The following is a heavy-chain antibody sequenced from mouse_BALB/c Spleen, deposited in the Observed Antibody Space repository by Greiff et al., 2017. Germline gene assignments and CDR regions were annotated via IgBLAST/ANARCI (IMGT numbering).Heavy chain of an antibody. J-gene: IGHJ2*01. Sequence: VQLKQSGGGLVQPGGSLKLSCAASGFTFSSYGMSWVRQTPDKRLELVATINSNGGSTYYPDSVKGRFTISRDNAKNTLYLQMSSLKSEDTAMYYCAREAHYYGYYFDYWGQGTTLTVSS. CDR2: INSNGGST. CDR1: GFTFSSYG. D-gene: IGHD1-2*01. CDR3: AREAHYYGYYFDY. V-gene: IGHV5-6-3*01.